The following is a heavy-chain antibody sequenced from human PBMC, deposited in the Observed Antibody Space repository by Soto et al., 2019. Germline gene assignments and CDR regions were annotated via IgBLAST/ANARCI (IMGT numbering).Heavy chain of an antibody. CDR3: ARDAHYDCWSGYYKGQYGMDV. CDR1: GYTFTSYA. J-gene: IGHJ6*02. D-gene: IGHD3-3*01. CDR2: INAGNGNT. Sequence: ASVKVSCKASGYTFTSYAMHWVRQAPGQRLEWMGWINAGNGNTKYSQKFQGRVTITRDTSASTAYMELSSLRSEDTAVYYCARDAHYDCWSGYYKGQYGMDVWGQGTTVTVSS. V-gene: IGHV1-3*01.